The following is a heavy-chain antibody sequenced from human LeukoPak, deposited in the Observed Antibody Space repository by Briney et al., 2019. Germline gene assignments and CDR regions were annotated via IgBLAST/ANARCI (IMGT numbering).Heavy chain of an antibody. CDR2: ISDSGGAI. D-gene: IGHD4-17*01. CDR1: GFTFSTYA. J-gene: IGHJ4*02. CDR3: ARENDYALDY. Sequence: GGSLRLSCAASGFTFSTYALNWVRQAPGKGLEWVSAISDSGGAIYYADSVKGRFTISRDNSQNTMYLQMNSLGAEDTAVYYCARENDYALDYWGQGTLVTVSS. V-gene: IGHV3-23*01.